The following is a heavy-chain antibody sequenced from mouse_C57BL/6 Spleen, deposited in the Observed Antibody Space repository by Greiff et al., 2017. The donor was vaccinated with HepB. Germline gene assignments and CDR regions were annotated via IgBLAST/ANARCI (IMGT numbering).Heavy chain of an antibody. V-gene: IGHV1-15*01. CDR1: GYTFTDYE. Sequence: LVESGAELVRPGASVTLSCKASGYTFTDYEMHWVKQTPVHGLEWIGAIDPETGGTAYNQKFKGKAILTADKSSSTAYMELRSLTSEDSAVYYCTRYDYGSSPFGYWGQGTLVTVSA. D-gene: IGHD1-1*01. CDR3: TRYDYGSSPFGY. J-gene: IGHJ3*02. CDR2: IDPETGGT.